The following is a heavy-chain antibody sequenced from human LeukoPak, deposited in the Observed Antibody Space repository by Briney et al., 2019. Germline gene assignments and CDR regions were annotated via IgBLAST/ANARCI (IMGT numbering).Heavy chain of an antibody. Sequence: PSETLSLTCTVSGGSISSYYWSWIRQPPGKVLEWIGEIYHSGSTNYNPSLKSRVTISVDTSKNQFSLKLSSVTAADTAVYYCAGTYYYDSSGYYHYSLWGQGTLVTVSS. V-gene: IGHV4-59*01. CDR1: GGSISSYY. CDR3: AGTYYYDSSGYYHYSL. D-gene: IGHD3-22*01. J-gene: IGHJ4*02. CDR2: IYHSGST.